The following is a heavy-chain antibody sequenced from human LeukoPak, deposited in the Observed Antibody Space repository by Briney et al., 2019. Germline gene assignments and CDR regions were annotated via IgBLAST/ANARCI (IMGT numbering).Heavy chain of an antibody. CDR1: GFTFDAYG. D-gene: IGHD6-6*01. J-gene: IGHJ4*02. CDR3: ARERLAGRQLVSFDY. CDR2: ISRNVGRT. V-gene: IGHV3-20*04. Sequence: ARSRRLSCVASGFTFDAYGMSWVRQVPGKGLEWVSGISRNVGRTGYADSVKCRFTISREHAKNSLYLQMNSLRAEDTAVYYCARERLAGRQLVSFDYWGQGTLVTVSS.